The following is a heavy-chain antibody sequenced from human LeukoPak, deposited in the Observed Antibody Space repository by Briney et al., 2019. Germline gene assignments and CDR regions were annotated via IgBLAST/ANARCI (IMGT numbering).Heavy chain of an antibody. D-gene: IGHD2-2*01. CDR2: ISSNGGST. Sequence: GGSLSLSCSASGFTFSSYAMHWVRQAPGKGLEYVSAISSNGGSTYYADSVKGRFTISRDNSKNTLYLQMSSLRAEDTAEYYCVKGDIVVVPAAFFDYWGQGTLVTVSS. J-gene: IGHJ4*02. V-gene: IGHV3-64D*06. CDR3: VKGDIVVVPAAFFDY. CDR1: GFTFSSYA.